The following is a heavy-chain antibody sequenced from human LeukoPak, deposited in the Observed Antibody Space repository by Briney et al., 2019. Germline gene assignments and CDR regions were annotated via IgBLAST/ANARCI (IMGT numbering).Heavy chain of an antibody. Sequence: GDSLRLSCAAPGFTLSSYWTHWVRQAPGKGLEYVSAISGDGGSTDYADSVKGRFTISGDNSKNTLYLQMGSLRAEDMAVYYCARDTGIRGMDVWGQGTTVTVSS. J-gene: IGHJ6*02. CDR3: ARDTGIRGMDV. CDR1: GFTLSSYW. V-gene: IGHV3-64*02. D-gene: IGHD5-18*01. CDR2: ISGDGGST.